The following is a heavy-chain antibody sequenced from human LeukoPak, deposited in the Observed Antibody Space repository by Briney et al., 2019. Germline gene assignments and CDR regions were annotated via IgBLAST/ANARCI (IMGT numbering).Heavy chain of an antibody. D-gene: IGHD3-10*01. CDR2: ISGSSGST. V-gene: IGHV3-23*01. Sequence: GGSLRLSCAASGFTFSSYAMSWVRQAPGKGLEWVSAISGSSGSTYYADSVKGRFTISRDNSKNTLYLQMNSLRAEDTAVYYCAKYRARITMVRGAIFDPWGQGTLVTVSS. CDR3: AKYRARITMVRGAIFDP. J-gene: IGHJ5*02. CDR1: GFTFSSYA.